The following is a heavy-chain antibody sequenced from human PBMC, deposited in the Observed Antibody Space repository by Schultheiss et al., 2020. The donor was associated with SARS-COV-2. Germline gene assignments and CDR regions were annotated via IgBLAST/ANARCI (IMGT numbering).Heavy chain of an antibody. Sequence: GESLKISCAASGFTFSSYWMHWVRQAPGKGLEWVSAISSSGEKTDYADSVKGRFTISRDNSKNTLYLQMNSLKTEDTAVYYCTTVNWDRNWFDPWGQGILVTVSS. CDR1: GFTFSSYW. J-gene: IGHJ5*02. V-gene: IGHV3-23*01. CDR2: ISSSGEKT. D-gene: IGHD7-27*01. CDR3: TTVNWDRNWFDP.